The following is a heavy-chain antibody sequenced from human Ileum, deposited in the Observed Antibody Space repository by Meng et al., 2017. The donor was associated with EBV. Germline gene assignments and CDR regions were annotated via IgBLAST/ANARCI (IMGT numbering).Heavy chain of an antibody. V-gene: IGHV4-4*02. Sequence: QLECPEMCRGLRKHAGTASVTCAGSGGSTSISNGWSWVRQPPGKGLEWIEETYHSGSTNYTPSLKSRVTISVDKSKNQFSLNLSSVTDADTAVYYCARVGQWLPIDYWGQGTLVTVSS. J-gene: IGHJ4*02. CDR2: TYHSGST. CDR3: ARVGQWLPIDY. CDR1: GGSTSISNG. D-gene: IGHD6-19*01.